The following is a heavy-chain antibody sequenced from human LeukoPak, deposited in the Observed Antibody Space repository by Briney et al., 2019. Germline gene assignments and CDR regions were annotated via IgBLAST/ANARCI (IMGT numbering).Heavy chain of an antibody. CDR1: GGSFSGYY. CDR3: ARSWNILTGYYGY. Sequence: SETLSLTCAVYGGSFSGYYRSWIRQPPGKGLEWIGEINHSGSTNYNPSLKSRVTISVDTSKNQFSLKLSSVTAADTAVYYCARSWNILTGYYGYWGQGTLVTVSS. J-gene: IGHJ4*02. V-gene: IGHV4-34*01. D-gene: IGHD3-9*01. CDR2: INHSGST.